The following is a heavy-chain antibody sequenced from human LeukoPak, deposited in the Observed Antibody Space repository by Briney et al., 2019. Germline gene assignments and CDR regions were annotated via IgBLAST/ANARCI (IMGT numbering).Heavy chain of an antibody. J-gene: IGHJ4*02. CDR2: ISSSGSTI. Sequence: GGCLRLSCTASGLTFGDYAMGWIRQAPGEGLEWVSHISSSGSTIYYADSVKGRFTISRDNAKNSLYLQMNSLRAEDTAVYYCAGELLWFGELLGYWGQGTLATVSS. CDR3: AGELLWFGELLGY. CDR1: GLTFGDYA. D-gene: IGHD3-10*01. V-gene: IGHV3-11*01.